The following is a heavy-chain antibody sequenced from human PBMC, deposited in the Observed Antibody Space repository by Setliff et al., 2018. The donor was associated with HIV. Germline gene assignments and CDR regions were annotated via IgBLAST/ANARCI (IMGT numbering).Heavy chain of an antibody. J-gene: IGHJ4*02. V-gene: IGHV3-15*01. CDR2: IKSHADGGKA. D-gene: IGHD3-3*01. CDR1: GFTFSHAW. CDR3: ATVRVPPFGMAIDSFDS. Sequence: PGGSLRLSCAASGFTFSHAWMTWVRQAPGKGLEWVGRIKSHADGGKADYAAPVQGRFIISRDDSKNTLYLQMNNLETEDAAIYYCATVRVPPFGMAIDSFDSWGQGTLVTVSS.